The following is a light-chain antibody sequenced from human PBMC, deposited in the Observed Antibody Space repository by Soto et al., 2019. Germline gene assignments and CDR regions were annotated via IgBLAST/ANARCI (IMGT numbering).Light chain of an antibody. V-gene: IGKV1-9*01. CDR1: QGINNY. Sequence: DIQLTQSPSFLSASVGDRVTITCRASQGINNYLGWYQQKPGKAPKLLIYAASTLQSGVPSRFSGRGSGTEFTLTISSLQPEDFATYYCQQLNSYPITFGPGTKVDI. CDR2: AAS. CDR3: QQLNSYPIT. J-gene: IGKJ3*01.